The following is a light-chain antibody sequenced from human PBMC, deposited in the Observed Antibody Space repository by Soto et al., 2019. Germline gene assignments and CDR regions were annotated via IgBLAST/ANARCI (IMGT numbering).Light chain of an antibody. CDR1: QSISSY. J-gene: IGKJ5*01. V-gene: IGKV1-39*01. Sequence: DIQMTQSPSSLSASVGDRVTITCRASQSISSYLNWYQQKPGKAPKLLIYAASSLQSGVPSRFSGSGSETDFTLTISGLQSEDSAVYFCQQYNNWPFSFGQGTRLEIK. CDR3: QQYNNWPFS. CDR2: AAS.